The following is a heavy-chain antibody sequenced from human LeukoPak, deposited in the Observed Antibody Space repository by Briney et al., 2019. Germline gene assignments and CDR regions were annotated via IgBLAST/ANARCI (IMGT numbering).Heavy chain of an antibody. CDR2: ILPDGSEK. CDR3: ARERSDDSSAFDI. CDR1: DFTFSFYW. D-gene: IGHD3-22*01. J-gene: IGHJ3*02. Sequence: GGSLRLSCAASDFTFSFYWMTWVRQAPGEGLEWVANILPDGSEKYYLDSVKGRFTISRDNSKNTLYLQMNSLRAEDTAVYYCARERSDDSSAFDIWGQGTMVTVSS. V-gene: IGHV3-7*03.